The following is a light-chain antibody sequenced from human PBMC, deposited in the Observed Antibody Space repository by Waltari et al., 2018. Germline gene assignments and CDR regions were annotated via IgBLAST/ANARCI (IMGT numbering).Light chain of an antibody. CDR3: SSYTSSSTWG. J-gene: IGLJ3*02. V-gene: IGLV2-14*01. CDR1: SSDVGGYNY. CDR2: DVS. Sequence: QSALTQPASVSGSPGQSITISCTGTSSDVGGYNYVSWYQQHPGKAPKLMFYDVSKRPAAVSTRCSCSNAGNTASLTLSGVQAEDEADYYCSSYTSSSTWGFGGGTKLTVL.